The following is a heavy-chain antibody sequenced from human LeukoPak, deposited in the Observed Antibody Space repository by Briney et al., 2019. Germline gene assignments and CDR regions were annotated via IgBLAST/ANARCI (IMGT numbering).Heavy chain of an antibody. CDR1: GGTFSSCA. D-gene: IGHD3-9*01. J-gene: IGHJ4*02. Sequence: SVKVSCKASGGTFSSCAIGWVRQAPGQGLEWMGGIIPIFGTTKYAQKFQGRVTLTADESTSTAYMELSSLRSDDTAVYYCATNSRGYDILTGYYIRPLDYWGQGTLVTVSS. CDR3: ATNSRGYDILTGYYIRPLDY. CDR2: IIPIFGTT. V-gene: IGHV1-69*13.